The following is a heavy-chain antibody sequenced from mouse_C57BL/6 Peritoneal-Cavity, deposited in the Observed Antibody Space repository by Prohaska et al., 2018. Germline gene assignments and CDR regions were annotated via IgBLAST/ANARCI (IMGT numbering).Heavy chain of an antibody. CDR1: GYAFSSYW. V-gene: IGHV1-80*01. Sequence: QVQLQQSGAELVKPGASVKISCKASGYAFSSYWMNWVKQRPGKGLEWIGQIYPGDGDTNYNGKLKGKATQTADKSSSTAYMQLSSLTSEGSAVYFCARGGDYAMDYWGQGTSVTVSS. CDR2: IYPGDGDT. CDR3: ARGGDYAMDY. J-gene: IGHJ4*01.